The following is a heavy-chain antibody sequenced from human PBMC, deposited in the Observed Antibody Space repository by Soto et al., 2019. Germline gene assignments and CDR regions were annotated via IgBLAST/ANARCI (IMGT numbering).Heavy chain of an antibody. CDR3: ASGTNGAFFVY. CDR2: ISSRSSTI. Sequence: GGSLRLSCAASGFTFSDYYMSWIRQSPGKGLEWVSYISSRSSTIFYADSVKGRFTISRDNVKNSLYLQMNSLRAEDTAVYYCASGTNGAFFVYWGQGILVTVSS. V-gene: IGHV3-11*01. D-gene: IGHD2-8*01. CDR1: GFTFSDYY. J-gene: IGHJ4*02.